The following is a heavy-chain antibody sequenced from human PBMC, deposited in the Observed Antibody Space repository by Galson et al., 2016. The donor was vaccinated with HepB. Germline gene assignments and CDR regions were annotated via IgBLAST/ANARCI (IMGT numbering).Heavy chain of an antibody. V-gene: IGHV4-4*02. CDR3: ANLGYCSGGDCYSVD. J-gene: IGHJ4*02. CDR1: GGSLSTRNW. Sequence: SETLSLTCAVSGGSLSTRNWWSWIRQTPGKGLEWIGEIYHTGTTHYNPSLKSRITMSLDKSKNQFSLKLNSVTAADTAVYYCANLGYCSGGDCYSVDWGQGTMVTVSS. CDR2: IYHTGTT. D-gene: IGHD2-15*01.